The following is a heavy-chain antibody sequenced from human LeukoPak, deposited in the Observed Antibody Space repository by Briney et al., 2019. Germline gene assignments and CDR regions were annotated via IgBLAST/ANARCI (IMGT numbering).Heavy chain of an antibody. Sequence: ASVKVSCKASGYTFTAYYLHWVRQAPGQGLEWMGRINPNTGGTNYAQKFQGRVTMTRDTSISTAYMELSRQRYDDTAVYYCARVVKDTVRGGNYYYYMDVWGKGTTVTVSS. J-gene: IGHJ6*03. CDR2: INPNTGGT. V-gene: IGHV1-2*06. CDR3: ARVVKDTVRGGNYYYYMDV. CDR1: GYTFTAYY. D-gene: IGHD3-10*01.